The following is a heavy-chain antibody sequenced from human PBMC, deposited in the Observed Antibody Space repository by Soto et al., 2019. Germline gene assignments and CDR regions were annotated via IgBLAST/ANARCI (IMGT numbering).Heavy chain of an antibody. V-gene: IGHV4-39*01. CDR2: IYYSGST. J-gene: IGHJ4*02. CDR1: GGSISSSSYY. Sequence: QLQLQESGPGLVKPSETLSLTCTVSGGSISSSSYYWGWIRQPPGKGLEWIGSIYYSGSTYYNPSLKSRVTISVDTSKNQFSLKLSSVTAADTAVYYCARQTDDYGDYGPFHYWGQGTLVTVSS. CDR3: ARQTDDYGDYGPFHY. D-gene: IGHD4-17*01.